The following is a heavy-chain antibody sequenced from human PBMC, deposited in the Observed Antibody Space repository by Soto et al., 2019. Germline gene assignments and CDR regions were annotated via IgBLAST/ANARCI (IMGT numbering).Heavy chain of an antibody. CDR2: IYSSGNI. CDR1: GFIVRSNY. D-gene: IGHD2-15*01. Sequence: EVQLVESGGGLIQPGGSLRLSCAASGFIVRSNYMTWVRQAPGKGLEWVSVIYSSGNIYYPDSVKGRFTTSRDNSHNTFFLQMNSLRAEDTAVYYCARDSGMILGNYGMDVWGQGTTVIVSS. J-gene: IGHJ6*02. CDR3: ARDSGMILGNYGMDV. V-gene: IGHV3-53*01.